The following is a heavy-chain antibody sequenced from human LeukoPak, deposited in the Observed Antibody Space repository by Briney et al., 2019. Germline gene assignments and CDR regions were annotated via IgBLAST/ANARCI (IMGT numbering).Heavy chain of an antibody. CDR3: ARVGGIAVAAVYYFDY. D-gene: IGHD6-19*01. CDR1: GFTFSSYW. Sequence: PGGSLRLSCAASGFTFSSYWMSWVRQAPGKGLEWVANIKQDGSEKYYVDSVKGRFTFSRDNAKNSLYLQMNSLRAEDTAVYYCARVGGIAVAAVYYFDYWGQGTLVTVSS. CDR2: IKQDGSEK. V-gene: IGHV3-7*01. J-gene: IGHJ4*02.